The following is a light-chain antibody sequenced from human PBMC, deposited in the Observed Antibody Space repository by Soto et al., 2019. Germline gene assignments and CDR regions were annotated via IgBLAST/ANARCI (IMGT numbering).Light chain of an antibody. CDR3: QVWDSSSDHVV. Sequence: SYELTQPPSVSVAPGKTARITCGGNNIGSKSVHWYQQKPGQAPVLVIYYDSDRPSGNPERFSGSNSGNTATLTISRVEAGDEAEYYCQVWDSSSDHVVFGGGTKLTVL. V-gene: IGLV3-21*04. CDR2: YDS. J-gene: IGLJ2*01. CDR1: NIGSKS.